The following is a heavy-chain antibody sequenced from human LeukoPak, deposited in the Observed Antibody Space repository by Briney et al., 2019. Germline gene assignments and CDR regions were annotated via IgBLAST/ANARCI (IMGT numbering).Heavy chain of an antibody. D-gene: IGHD3-10*01. Sequence: SETLSLTCAVYGGSFSGYYWSWIRQPPGKGLEWIGEINHSGSTKYNPSLKSRVTISLDTSKNQFSLRLSSVTAADTAVYYCARHRKPAINMVRGVNRGGAIDYWGQGTLVTVSS. CDR3: ARHRKPAINMVRGVNRGGAIDY. V-gene: IGHV4-34*01. CDR2: INHSGST. J-gene: IGHJ4*02. CDR1: GGSFSGYY.